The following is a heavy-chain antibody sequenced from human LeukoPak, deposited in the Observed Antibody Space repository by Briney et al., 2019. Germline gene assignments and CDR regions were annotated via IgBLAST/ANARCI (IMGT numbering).Heavy chain of an antibody. V-gene: IGHV3-33*01. J-gene: IGHJ4*02. CDR2: IWYDGSNK. Sequence: GGSLRLSCAASGFTFSSYGMHWVRQAPGKGLEWVAVIWYDGSNKYYADSVKGRFTISRDNSKNTLYLQMNSLRAEDTAVYYCARDHRIGGSGYYGSDYWGQGTLVTVSS. D-gene: IGHD3-22*01. CDR3: ARDHRIGGSGYYGSDY. CDR1: GFTFSSYG.